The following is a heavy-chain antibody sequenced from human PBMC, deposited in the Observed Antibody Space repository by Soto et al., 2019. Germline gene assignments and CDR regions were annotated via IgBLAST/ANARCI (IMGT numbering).Heavy chain of an antibody. CDR3: ARDRGYSYGYKFDY. J-gene: IGHJ4*02. CDR2: IYYSGST. CDR1: GGSISSSSYY. D-gene: IGHD5-18*01. Sequence: PSETLSLTCTVSGGSISSSSYYWGWIRQPPGKGLEWIGSIYYSGSTYYNPSLKSRVTISVDTSKNQFSLKLSSVTAAYSAVYYCARDRGYSYGYKFDYWGQGTLVTVSS. V-gene: IGHV4-39*02.